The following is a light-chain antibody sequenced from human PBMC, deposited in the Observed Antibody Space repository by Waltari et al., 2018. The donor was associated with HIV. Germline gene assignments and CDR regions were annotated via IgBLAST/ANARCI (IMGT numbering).Light chain of an antibody. J-gene: IGKJ2*01. CDR2: GAS. CDR3: QQYNEWPYT. Sequence: EILMTQSPATLSVSPGDRVTLPCRASQAVGNKFAWYQQRPGQTPTLLIYGASTRAAAVPARFSGGGSATRFTLTIDGPHSGDFGLYYCQQYNEWPYTFGQGTRL. V-gene: IGKV3-15*01. CDR1: QAVGNK.